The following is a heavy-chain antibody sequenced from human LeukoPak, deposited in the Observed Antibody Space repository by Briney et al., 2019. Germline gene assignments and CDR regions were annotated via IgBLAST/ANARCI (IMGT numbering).Heavy chain of an antibody. J-gene: IGHJ5*02. CDR2: IIPILGIA. CDR1: GGTFSSYA. CDR3: ARDSGSSSWYSGGYNWFDP. D-gene: IGHD6-13*01. V-gene: IGHV1-69*04. Sequence: SVKVSCKASGGTFSSYAISWVRQAPGQGLEWMGRIIPILGIANYAQKFQGRVTITADKSTSTAYMELSSLRSEDTAVYYCARDSGSSSWYSGGYNWFDPWGQGTLVTVSS.